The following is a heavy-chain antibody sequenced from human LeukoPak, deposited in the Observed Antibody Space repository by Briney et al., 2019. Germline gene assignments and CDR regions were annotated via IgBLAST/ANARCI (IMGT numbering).Heavy chain of an antibody. V-gene: IGHV3-9*01. D-gene: IGHD3-10*01. CDR2: ISWNSVSI. CDR3: AKDTGSGVYYYGMDV. J-gene: IGHJ6*02. Sequence: RQXXXKGXEWXSGISWNSVSIDYADSVKGRFTISRDNAKNSLYLQMSSLRAEDTAFYYCAKDTGSGVYYYGMDVWGQGTTVTVSS.